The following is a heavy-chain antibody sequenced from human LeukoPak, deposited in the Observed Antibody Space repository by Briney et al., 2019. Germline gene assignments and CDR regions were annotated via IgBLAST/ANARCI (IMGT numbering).Heavy chain of an antibody. Sequence: ASVKVSCKTSGYTFTSYDINWVRQATGQGLEWLGWMSPNNGDTGYAQKFQGRVTMTRDTSTNTAYMELRSLRSDDTAVYYCARGGTTVTTLNRWFDPWGQGTLVTVSS. CDR3: ARGGTTVTTLNRWFDP. J-gene: IGHJ5*02. V-gene: IGHV1-8*01. CDR2: MSPNNGDT. D-gene: IGHD4-17*01. CDR1: GYTFTSYD.